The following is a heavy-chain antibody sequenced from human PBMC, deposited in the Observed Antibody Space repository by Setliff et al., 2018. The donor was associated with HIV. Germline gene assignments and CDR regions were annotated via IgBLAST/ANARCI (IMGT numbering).Heavy chain of an antibody. CDR2: ISHSGST. V-gene: IGHV4-34*01. D-gene: IGHD2-21*01. CDR3: ARGVARQVVIDRWFDP. Sequence: SETLSLACAVFGGSFSDFYWSWIRQPPGKGLEWIGEISHSGSTVYNPSLKSRVTMSVDASKNLVSLNLNSVTAADTAIYYCARGVARQVVIDRWFDPWGQGTPVTVSS. J-gene: IGHJ5*02. CDR1: GGSFSDFY.